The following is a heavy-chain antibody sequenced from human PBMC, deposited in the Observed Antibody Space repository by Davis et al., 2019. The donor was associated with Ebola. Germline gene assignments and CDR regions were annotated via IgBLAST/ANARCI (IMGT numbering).Heavy chain of an antibody. Sequence: PGGSLRLSCSASGFTFSSYAIHWVRQAPGKGLESVSRISTNGETTYYADSVKGRFTISRDNSKNTFYLQMNSLRAEDTALYYCAKDKTMATQYWYFDLWGRGTLVTVSS. V-gene: IGHV3-64*04. CDR1: GFTFSSYA. J-gene: IGHJ2*01. CDR3: AKDKTMATQYWYFDL. CDR2: ISTNGETT. D-gene: IGHD4/OR15-4a*01.